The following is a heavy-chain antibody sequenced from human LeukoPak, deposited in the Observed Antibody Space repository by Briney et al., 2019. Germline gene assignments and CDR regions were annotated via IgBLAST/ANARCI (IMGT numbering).Heavy chain of an antibody. Sequence: ASVKVSCKASGYTFTGYYMHWVRQAPGQGLEWMGWINPNSGGTNYAQKFQGRVTMTRETSISTAYMELSRLRSDDTAVYYCARDKYYYYYMDVWGKGTTVTVSS. CDR2: INPNSGGT. V-gene: IGHV1-2*02. J-gene: IGHJ6*03. CDR1: GYTFTGYY. CDR3: ARDKYYYYYMDV.